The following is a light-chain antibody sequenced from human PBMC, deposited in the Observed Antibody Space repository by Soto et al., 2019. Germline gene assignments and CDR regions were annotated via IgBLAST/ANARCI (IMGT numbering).Light chain of an antibody. CDR3: QQYNNWPPVT. CDR1: QSVGSD. J-gene: IGKJ4*01. CDR2: DIF. V-gene: IGKV3D-15*01. Sequence: EIVVTLSAVTLSVSPGERATLSYWASQSVGSDLAWYQQKPGQAPRLVIYDIFTRATGVPTRISGSGSGTDFPLTISSLLSEEYAVYDWQQYNNWPPVTFGEGTKV.